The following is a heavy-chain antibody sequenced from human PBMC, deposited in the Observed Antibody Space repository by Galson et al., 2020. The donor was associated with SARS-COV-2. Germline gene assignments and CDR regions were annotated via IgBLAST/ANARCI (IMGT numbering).Heavy chain of an antibody. V-gene: IGHV3-53*05. CDR2: IRSGGST. J-gene: IGHJ3*02. D-gene: IGHD1-26*01. CDR1: GFTVSSNY. CDR3: AGGVVGVAGGAFDI. Sequence: GESMKISCAASGFTVSSNYMSWVRQAPGTGLEWVSAIRSGGSTHYADSVKGRFTISRDNSKNTLDLQMNSLRPEDTALYYCAGGVVGVAGGAFDIWGHGTMVAVSS.